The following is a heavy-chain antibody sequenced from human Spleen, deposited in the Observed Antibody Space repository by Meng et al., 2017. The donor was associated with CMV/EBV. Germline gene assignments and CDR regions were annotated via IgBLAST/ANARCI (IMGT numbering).Heavy chain of an antibody. CDR1: GYTFTSYD. CDR3: ASGGGLGGDYYYYGMDV. CDR2: MNPNSGNT. Sequence: ASVKVSCKASGYTFTSYDINWVRQATGQGLEWMGWMNPNSGNTGYAQKFQGRVTITRNTSISTAYMELSSLRPEDTAVYYCASGGGLGGDYYYYGMDVWGQGTTVTVSS. D-gene: IGHD3-3*01. V-gene: IGHV1-8*03. J-gene: IGHJ6*02.